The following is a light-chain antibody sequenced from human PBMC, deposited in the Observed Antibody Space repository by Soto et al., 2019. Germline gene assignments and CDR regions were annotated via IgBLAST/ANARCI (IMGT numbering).Light chain of an antibody. CDR2: DVS. J-gene: IGLJ2*01. Sequence: QSVLTQPASVSGSPGQSITISCTGTSSDLGGYNYVSWYQHHPGKAPKLIIYDVSDRPSGVSNRFSGSKSGNTASLTISGLQAEDEADYYCSSYTSSSTPLFGGGTKLTVL. V-gene: IGLV2-14*03. CDR1: SSDLGGYNY. CDR3: SSYTSSSTPL.